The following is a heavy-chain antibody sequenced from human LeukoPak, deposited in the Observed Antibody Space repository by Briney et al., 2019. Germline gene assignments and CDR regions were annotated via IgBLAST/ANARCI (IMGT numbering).Heavy chain of an antibody. V-gene: IGHV1-2*02. CDR2: INPNSGGT. J-gene: IGHJ6*03. CDR3: AIFGYCSGGSCNPVSYYYMDV. CDR1: GYTFTGYY. Sequence: ASVTVSCTASGYTFTGYYMHWVRQAPGQGLEWMGWINPNSGGTNYAQKFQGRVTITRDTSISTAYMELSRLRSDDTAVYYCAIFGYCSGGSCNPVSYYYMDVWGKGTTVTVSS. D-gene: IGHD2-15*01.